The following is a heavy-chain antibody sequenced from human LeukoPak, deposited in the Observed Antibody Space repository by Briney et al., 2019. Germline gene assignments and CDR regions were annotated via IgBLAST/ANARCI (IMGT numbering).Heavy chain of an antibody. CDR3: ARETLKQWLVKAFDI. CDR1: GYTFTGYY. D-gene: IGHD6-19*01. V-gene: IGHV1-2*02. Sequence: KPGASVKVSCKASGYTFTGYYMHWVRQAPGQGFEWMGWINPNTGGTHYAQNFQGRVTMTRDTSISTAYMELSRLRSDDTAVYYCARETLKQWLVKAFDIWGQGTMVTVSS. CDR2: INPNTGGT. J-gene: IGHJ3*02.